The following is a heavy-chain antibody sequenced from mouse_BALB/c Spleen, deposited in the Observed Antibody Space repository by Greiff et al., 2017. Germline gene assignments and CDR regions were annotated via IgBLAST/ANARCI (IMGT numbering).Heavy chain of an antibody. D-gene: IGHD1-1*01. J-gene: IGHJ2*01. CDR3: TGGSSYGY. Sequence: DVMLVESGGGLVQPGGSMKLSCVASGFTFSNYWMNWVRQSPEKGLEWVAEIRLKSNNYATHYAESVKGRFTISRDDSKSSVYLQMNNLRAEDTGIYYCTGGSSYGYWGQGTTLTVSS. V-gene: IGHV6-6*02. CDR1: GFTFSNYW. CDR2: IRLKSNNYAT.